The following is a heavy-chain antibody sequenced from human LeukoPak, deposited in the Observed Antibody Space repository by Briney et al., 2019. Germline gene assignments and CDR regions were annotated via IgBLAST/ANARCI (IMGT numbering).Heavy chain of an antibody. D-gene: IGHD3-22*01. CDR3: ATGQRSYYYDSSGRTEGFDY. J-gene: IGHJ4*02. Sequence: ASVKVSCKASGYTFTGYYMHWVRQAPGQGLEGMGWINPNSGCTHYAQKFQGRVTMTRHTSISTAYMELSRLRSDDTAVYYCATGQRSYYYDSSGRTEGFDYWGQGTLVTVSS. CDR2: INPNSGCT. CDR1: GYTFTGYY. V-gene: IGHV1-2*02.